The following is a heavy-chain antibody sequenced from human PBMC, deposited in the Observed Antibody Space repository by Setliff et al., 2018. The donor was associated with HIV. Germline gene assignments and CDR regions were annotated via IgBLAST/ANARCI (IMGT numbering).Heavy chain of an antibody. CDR3: ARGQGRFSFGAQLGYYFDY. V-gene: IGHV4-59*01. CDR1: GGSISTYY. Sequence: PSETLSLTCTVSGGSISTYYWSWIRQPPGKGLEWMGNIYYSGSTNYNPSLKSRVTISVDTSKNQFSLKLSSVTAADTAGYYCARGQGRFSFGAQLGYYFDYWGQGTLVTVSS. CDR2: IYYSGST. J-gene: IGHJ4*02. D-gene: IGHD5-18*01.